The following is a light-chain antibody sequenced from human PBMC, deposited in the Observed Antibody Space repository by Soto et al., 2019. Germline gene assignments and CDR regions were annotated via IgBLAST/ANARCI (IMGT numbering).Light chain of an antibody. CDR2: VNS. CDR3: QSYDTSLGGSI. CDR1: RSNIGAGYD. Sequence: QSVLTQPPSVSGAPGQRVTISCTGSRSNIGAGYDVHWYQHLPGTAPKLLIYVNSNRPSGVPDRFSGSKSGTSASLAITGLQAEDEADYYRQSYDTSLGGSIFGGGTKVTVL. V-gene: IGLV1-40*01. J-gene: IGLJ2*01.